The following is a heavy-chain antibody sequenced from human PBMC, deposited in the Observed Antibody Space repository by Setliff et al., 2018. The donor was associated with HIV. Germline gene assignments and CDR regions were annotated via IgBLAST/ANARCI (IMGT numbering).Heavy chain of an antibody. CDR3: ASSSWYYYYYYYLDA. J-gene: IGHJ6*03. V-gene: IGHV4-4*07. CDR2: IYTGGST. CDR1: GGSISSYY. Sequence: PSETLSLTCTVSGGSISSYYWSWIRQPAGKGLEWIGRIYTGGSTNYNPSLKSRVTISIDTSKNQFSLRLSSVTAADTAVYFCASSSWYYYYYYYLDAWGKGTTVTAP. D-gene: IGHD6-13*01.